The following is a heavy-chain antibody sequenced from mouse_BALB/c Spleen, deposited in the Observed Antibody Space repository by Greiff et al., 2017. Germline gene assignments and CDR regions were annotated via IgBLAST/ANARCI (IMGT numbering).Heavy chain of an antibody. V-gene: IGHV5-6-4*01. Sequence: EVHLVESGGGLVKPGGSLKLSCAASGFTFSSYTMSWVRQTPEKRLEWVATISSGGSYTYYPDSVKGRFTISRDNAKNTLYLQMSSLKSEDTAMYYCTRGGDGYDVSYAMDYWGQGTSVTVSS. CDR2: ISSGGSYT. D-gene: IGHD2-2*01. CDR1: GFTFSSYT. J-gene: IGHJ4*01. CDR3: TRGGDGYDVSYAMDY.